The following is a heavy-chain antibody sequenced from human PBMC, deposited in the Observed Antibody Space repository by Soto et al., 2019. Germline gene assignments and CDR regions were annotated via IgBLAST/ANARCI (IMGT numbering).Heavy chain of an antibody. D-gene: IGHD2-21*01. V-gene: IGHV3-23*01. J-gene: IGHJ6*02. Sequence: GGSLRLSCIASGFTFRNYAMAWVRQAPGEDLEWVSAIGTSGSPTLYADSVKSRFSISRDDSRNTVSLQMNSLGVEDTATYYCTRILWSSRRDALDIWGQGTTVTVSS. CDR3: TRILWSSRRDALDI. CDR2: IGTSGSPT. CDR1: GFTFRNYA.